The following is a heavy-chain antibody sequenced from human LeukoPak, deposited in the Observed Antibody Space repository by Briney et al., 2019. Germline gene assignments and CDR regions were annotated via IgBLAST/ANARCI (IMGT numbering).Heavy chain of an antibody. CDR3: AREYELTPIYYFDY. CDR1: GFTFSSYA. CDR2: ISYDGSNK. Sequence: PGRSLRLSCAASGFTFSSYAMHWVRQAPGKGLEWVAVISYDGSNKYYADSGKGRFTISRDNSKNTLYLQMNSLRAEDTAVYYCAREYELTPIYYFDYWGQGTLVTVSS. J-gene: IGHJ4*02. D-gene: IGHD2-2*01. V-gene: IGHV3-30*04.